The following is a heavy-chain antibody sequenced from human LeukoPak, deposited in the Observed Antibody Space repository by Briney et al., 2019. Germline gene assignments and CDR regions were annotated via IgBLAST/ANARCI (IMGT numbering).Heavy chain of an antibody. CDR3: ARHFKGPSSSWYGMDV. CDR1: GGSISSYY. D-gene: IGHD6-13*01. J-gene: IGHJ6*02. V-gene: IGHV4-59*08. Sequence: PSETLSLTCTVSGGSISSYYWSWIRQPPGKGLEWIGYIYYSGSTNYNPSLKSRVTISVDTSKNQFSLKLSSVTAADTAVYYCARHFKGPSSSWYGMDVWGQGTTVTVSS. CDR2: IYYSGST.